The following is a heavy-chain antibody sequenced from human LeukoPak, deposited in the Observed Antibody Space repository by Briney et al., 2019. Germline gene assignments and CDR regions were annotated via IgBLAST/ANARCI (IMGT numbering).Heavy chain of an antibody. Sequence: PGGSLRLSCSASGFPFANTWMTWVRQAPGKGLEWVGRIKSNHDGATTDYAAPVKGRFTISRDDSKNTLYLQMTSLNAEDSAVYFCATVIFVYSAFDIWGQGTVVTVSS. J-gene: IGHJ3*02. V-gene: IGHV3-15*01. D-gene: IGHD3-16*02. CDR2: IKSNHDGATT. CDR3: ATVIFVYSAFDI. CDR1: GFPFANTW.